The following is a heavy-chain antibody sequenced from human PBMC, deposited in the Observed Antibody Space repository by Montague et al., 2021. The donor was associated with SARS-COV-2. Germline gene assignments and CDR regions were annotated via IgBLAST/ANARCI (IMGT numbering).Heavy chain of an antibody. Sequence: SLRLSCAASGFTFSSYAMHWVRQAPGKGLEWVAVISYDGSNKYYVDSXKGRFTISRDNSKNTLYLQMNSLRAEDTAVYYCARDWDGYYLDYGMDVWGQGTTVTVSS. V-gene: IGHV3-30*04. CDR2: ISYDGSNK. CDR1: GFTFSSYA. J-gene: IGHJ6*02. CDR3: ARDWDGYYLDYGMDV. D-gene: IGHD5-24*01.